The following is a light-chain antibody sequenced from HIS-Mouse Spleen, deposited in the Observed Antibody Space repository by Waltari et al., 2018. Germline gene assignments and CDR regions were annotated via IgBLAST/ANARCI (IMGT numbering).Light chain of an antibody. J-gene: IGLJ3*02. CDR1: SSDVGSYTL. V-gene: IGLV2-23*01. Sequence: QPALTQPASVSGSPGQSITISCTGTSSDVGSYTLVSWYQQPPGKAPKLMIYEGSKRPSGVSNRFSGSKSGNTASLTISGLQAEDEADYYCCSYAGSSTWVFGGGTKLTVL. CDR3: CSYAGSSTWV. CDR2: EGS.